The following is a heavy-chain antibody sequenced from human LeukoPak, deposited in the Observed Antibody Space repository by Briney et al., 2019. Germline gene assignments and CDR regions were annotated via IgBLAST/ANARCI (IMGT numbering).Heavy chain of an antibody. Sequence: PGGSLRLSCAASGFTFATYAMSWVRQAPGKGLEWVSTISGSGHSTYYADSVKGCFTVSRDNSENTLYLRMNSLSADDTAVYYCAKVWFGELLHFDFWGEGTLVTVSS. V-gene: IGHV3-23*01. CDR3: AKVWFGELLHFDF. CDR2: ISGSGHST. CDR1: GFTFATYA. J-gene: IGHJ4*02. D-gene: IGHD3-10*01.